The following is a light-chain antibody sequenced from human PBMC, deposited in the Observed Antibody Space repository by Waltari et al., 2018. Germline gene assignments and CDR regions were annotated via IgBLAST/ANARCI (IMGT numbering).Light chain of an antibody. CDR3: AAWDDSLHVV. CDR2: RDK. J-gene: IGLJ2*01. V-gene: IGLV1-47*01. Sequence: QSVLTQPPSVSGTPGQTVTISCSSSYSNIGRNYVYWYRQFPRTAPQIVIYRDKERPSGVADRFSGSKSGTSASLAISGLRSEDEAIYHCAAWDDSLHVVFGGGTKVTVL. CDR1: YSNIGRNY.